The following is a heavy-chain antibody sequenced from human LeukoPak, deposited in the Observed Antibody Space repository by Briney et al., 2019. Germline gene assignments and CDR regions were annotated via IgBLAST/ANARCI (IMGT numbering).Heavy chain of an antibody. J-gene: IGHJ6*03. CDR3: ARGAHCSSTSCYYYYYYMDV. CDR2: IKQDGSEK. D-gene: IGHD2-2*01. CDR1: GFTFSSYW. Sequence: GGSLRLSCAASGFTFSSYWMSWVRQAPGKGLEWVANIKQDGSEKYYVDSVKGRFTISRDNAKNSLYLQMNSLRAEDTAVYYCARGAHCSSTSCYYYYYYMDVWGKGTTVTVSS. V-gene: IGHV3-7*01.